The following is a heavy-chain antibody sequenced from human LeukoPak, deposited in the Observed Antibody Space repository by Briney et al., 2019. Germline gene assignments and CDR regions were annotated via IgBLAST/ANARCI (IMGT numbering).Heavy chain of an antibody. V-gene: IGHV1-2*02. J-gene: IGHJ6*03. CDR3: AKDSHSSGWFNYYYYYYMDV. D-gene: IGHD6-19*01. CDR2: INPNSGGT. Sequence: PVASVKVSCKASGYTFTGYYMHWVRQAPGQGLEWMGWINPNSGGTNYAQKFQGRVTMTKDTSISTAYMELSRLRSDDTAVYYCAKDSHSSGWFNYYYYYYMDVWGKGTTVTVSS. CDR1: GYTFTGYY.